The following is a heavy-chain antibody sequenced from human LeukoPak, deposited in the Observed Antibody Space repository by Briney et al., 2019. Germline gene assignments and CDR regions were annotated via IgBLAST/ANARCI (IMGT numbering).Heavy chain of an antibody. D-gene: IGHD6-19*01. J-gene: IGHJ4*02. CDR3: ARGGPNSGGWTLDH. Sequence: ASVKVSCKTSGYTFSRYVMHWVRQAPGERLEWLGCINGDNGNIERSQKFQGRVTFTRDTSASTGYMELSGLTSEDKAVFYCARGGPNSGGWTLDHWGQGTLVSVSS. CDR2: INGDNGNI. V-gene: IGHV1-3*01. CDR1: GYTFSRYV.